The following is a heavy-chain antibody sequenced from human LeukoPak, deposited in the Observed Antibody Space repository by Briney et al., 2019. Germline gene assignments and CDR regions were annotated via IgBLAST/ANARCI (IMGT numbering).Heavy chain of an antibody. CDR1: GGSISSYY. Sequence: KSSETLSLTCTVSGGSISSYYWSWIRQPPGKGLEWIGYIYYSGSTNYNPSLKSRVTISVDTSKNQFSLKLSSVTAADTAVYYCARDGSGWEYNWFDPWGQGTLVTVSS. D-gene: IGHD6-19*01. J-gene: IGHJ5*02. CDR2: IYYSGST. V-gene: IGHV4-59*01. CDR3: ARDGSGWEYNWFDP.